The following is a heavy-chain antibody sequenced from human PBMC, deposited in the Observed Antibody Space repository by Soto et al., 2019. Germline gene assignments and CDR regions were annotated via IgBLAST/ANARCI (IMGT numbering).Heavy chain of an antibody. CDR3: ARGGGNSDY. Sequence: EVQLVESGGGLVQPGGSLRLSCAASGFTFSDYWMSCVRQAPGKGLEWVANIKVDGSDKNYVDSVKGRFIISRDNAKNSLYLQMNSLRAEDTAVYYCARGGGNSDYWGQGTLVTVSS. V-gene: IGHV3-7*01. CDR1: GFTFSDYW. CDR2: IKVDGSDK. J-gene: IGHJ4*02. D-gene: IGHD2-21*02.